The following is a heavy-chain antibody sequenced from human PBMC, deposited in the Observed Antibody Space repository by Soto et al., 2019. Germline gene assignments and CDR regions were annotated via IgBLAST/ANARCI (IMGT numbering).Heavy chain of an antibody. CDR1: GFPFSACG. D-gene: IGHD1-1*01. J-gene: IGHJ6*02. V-gene: IGHV3-30*03. Sequence: QVQLVESGGGVVQPGRSLRLSCAASGFPFSACGMHWVRQAPGKGLEWVADTSSDGGDEHYADSVKGRFTISRDNSKNSLYLQMDSLRAEDTAVYYCARDERYYYYGMDVWGQGTTVTVSS. CDR2: TSSDGGDE. CDR3: ARDERYYYYGMDV.